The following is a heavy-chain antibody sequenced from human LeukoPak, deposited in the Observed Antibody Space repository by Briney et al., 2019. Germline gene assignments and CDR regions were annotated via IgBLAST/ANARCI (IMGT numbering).Heavy chain of an antibody. CDR2: IRGTGGST. CDR3: AKDIAAAGSSFFDY. D-gene: IGHD6-13*01. J-gene: IGHJ4*02. V-gene: IGHV3-23*01. Sequence: GGSLRLSYAASGFTFTSYAMSGVRQAPRRGLQGVSSIRGTGGSTYYADSVKGRFTISRDNSKNTMYLQMNSLRAEDKAVYYCAKDIAAAGSSFFDYWGQGALVTVSS. CDR1: GFTFTSYA.